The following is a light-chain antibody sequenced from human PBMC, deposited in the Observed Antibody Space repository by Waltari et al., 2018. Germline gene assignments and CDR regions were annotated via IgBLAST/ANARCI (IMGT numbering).Light chain of an antibody. CDR1: QILRYTDGKTY. V-gene: IGKV2D-29*01. J-gene: IGKJ1*01. CDR2: EIS. CDR3: MQTKQFPWT. Sequence: DIVMTQTPVSLSVTPGQSASISCKSSQILRYTDGKTYFYWYLQKAGQPPKLLSYEISKRFSGVPDRCSGSGSGTDFTLKISRVEAEDVGVYYCMQTKQFPWTLGQGTKVEVK.